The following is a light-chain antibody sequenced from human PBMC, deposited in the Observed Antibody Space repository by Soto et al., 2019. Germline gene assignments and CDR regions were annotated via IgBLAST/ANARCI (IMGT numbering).Light chain of an antibody. CDR1: QSVNSSY. CDR3: QQYGNSPQT. J-gene: IGKJ1*01. V-gene: IGKV3-20*01. Sequence: EIVLTQSAGTLSWSPGERVTLSWGASQSVNSSYLAWYQHKRGQAPRLLIYGASTRATGIPDRFSGSGSGTDFTLTIARLEPGDFAVYDCQQYGNSPQTFGQGTKVDTK. CDR2: GAS.